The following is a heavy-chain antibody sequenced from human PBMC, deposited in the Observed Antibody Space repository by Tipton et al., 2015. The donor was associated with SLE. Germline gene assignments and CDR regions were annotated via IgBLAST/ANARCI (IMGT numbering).Heavy chain of an antibody. CDR1: GGSITNHY. D-gene: IGHD1-26*01. Sequence: TLSLTCTVSGGSITNHYWNWFRQPPGKGLEWIGYIHYSGTTHDNPSLKSRVTMSVDMSKNQFSLRLTSVTAADTAVYYCARTLGAIAHTVYDAFDIWGQGKMVTGSS. J-gene: IGHJ3*02. V-gene: IGHV4-59*11. CDR2: IHYSGTT. CDR3: ARTLGAIAHTVYDAFDI.